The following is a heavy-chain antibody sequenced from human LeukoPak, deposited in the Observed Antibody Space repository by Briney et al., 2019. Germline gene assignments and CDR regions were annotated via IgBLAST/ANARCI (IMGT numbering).Heavy chain of an antibody. CDR3: ARDRGDIAEDR. Sequence: GGSLRLSCAASGFTFSSYSMNWVRQAPGKGLEWVSSISSSSSYIYYADSVKGRFTISRDNAKNSLYLQMNSLRAEDTAVYYCARDRGDIAEDRWGQGTLVTASS. J-gene: IGHJ5*02. CDR2: ISSSSSYI. V-gene: IGHV3-21*01. D-gene: IGHD3-10*01. CDR1: GFTFSSYS.